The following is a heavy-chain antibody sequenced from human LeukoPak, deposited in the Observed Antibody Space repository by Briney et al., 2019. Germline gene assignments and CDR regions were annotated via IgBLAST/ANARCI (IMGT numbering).Heavy chain of an antibody. Sequence: ASVKVSCKASGYTFTSYYMRWVRQAPGQGLEWTGIINPSGGSTSYAQKFQGRVTMTRDTSTSTVYMELSSLSSEDTAVYYCAKGELRFKEFDYWGQGTLVTVSS. V-gene: IGHV1-46*01. D-gene: IGHD3-3*01. CDR3: AKGELRFKEFDY. CDR2: INPSGGST. CDR1: GYTFTSYY. J-gene: IGHJ4*02.